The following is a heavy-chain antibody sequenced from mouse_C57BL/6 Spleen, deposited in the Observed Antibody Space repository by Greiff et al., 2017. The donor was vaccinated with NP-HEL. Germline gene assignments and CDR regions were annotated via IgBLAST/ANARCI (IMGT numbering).Heavy chain of an antibody. CDR2: INPYNGGT. J-gene: IGHJ2*01. CDR3: ARGGLRHYFGY. D-gene: IGHD2-2*01. Sequence: EVKLQQSGPVLVKLGASVKMSCKASGYTFTDYYMNWVKQSHGKSLEWIGVINPYNGGTSYNQKFKGKATLTVDKSSSTAYMELNSLTSEDSAVYYCARGGLRHYFGYWGQGTTLTVSS. V-gene: IGHV1-19*01. CDR1: GYTFTDYY.